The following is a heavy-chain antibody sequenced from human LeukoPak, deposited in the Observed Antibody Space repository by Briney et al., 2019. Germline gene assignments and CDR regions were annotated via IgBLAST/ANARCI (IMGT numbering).Heavy chain of an antibody. CDR3: ARDVSYYDFWSGYLQNNYFDC. CDR2: ISAYNGNT. D-gene: IGHD3-3*01. CDR1: GYTFTSYG. V-gene: IGHV1-18*01. J-gene: IGHJ4*02. Sequence: ASVKVSCKASGYTFTSYGISWVRQAPGQGLEWMGWISAYNGNTNYAQKLQGRVTMTTDTSTSTAYMELRSLRSDDTAVYYCARDVSYYDFWSGYLQNNYFDCWGQGTLVTVSS.